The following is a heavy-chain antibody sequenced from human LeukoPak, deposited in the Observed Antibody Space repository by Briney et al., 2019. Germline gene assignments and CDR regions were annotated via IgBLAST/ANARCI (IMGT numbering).Heavy chain of an antibody. CDR3: ARGGQERNGPDAFDI. CDR1: GFTFSSYW. J-gene: IGHJ3*02. V-gene: IGHV3-74*01. CDR2: INSDGSST. D-gene: IGHD1-26*01. Sequence: PGGSLRLSCAASGFTFSSYWMHWVRQAPGKGLVWVSRINSDGSSTSYADSVKGRFTISRDNAKNTLYLQMNSLRAEDTAVYYCARGGQERNGPDAFDIWGQGTMVTVSS.